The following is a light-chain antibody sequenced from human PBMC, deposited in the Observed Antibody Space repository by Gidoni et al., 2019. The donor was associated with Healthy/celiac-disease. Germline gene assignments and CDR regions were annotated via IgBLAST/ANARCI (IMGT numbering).Light chain of an antibody. CDR2: AAS. CDR3: QQSYRIPGT. Sequence: DIQMTESPSSLSASVGDRVTITCRASQNISSYLNWYQQKPGKAPKPLIYAASSVQSGVPSMFSGIGSGTDCTLTIRTLQPEHSATYSAQQSYRIPGTFGPGTKVDIK. V-gene: IGKV1-39*01. J-gene: IGKJ3*01. CDR1: QNISSY.